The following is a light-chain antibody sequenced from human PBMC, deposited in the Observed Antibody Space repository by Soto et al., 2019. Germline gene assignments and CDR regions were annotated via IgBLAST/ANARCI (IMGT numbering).Light chain of an antibody. CDR2: AAS. V-gene: IGKV1-27*01. CDR1: QGISNY. Sequence: DIQMTQSPSTLSASVGDRVTITSRASQGISNYLAWYQQRPGKVPKLLIYAASTLQSGVPSRFSGSGSGTDFTLTISSLQPEDVATYYCQKYDRVPQTFGQGTKVEIK. J-gene: IGKJ1*01. CDR3: QKYDRVPQT.